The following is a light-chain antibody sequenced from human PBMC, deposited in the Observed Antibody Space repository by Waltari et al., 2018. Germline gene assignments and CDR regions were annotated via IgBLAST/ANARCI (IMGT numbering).Light chain of an antibody. J-gene: IGKJ1*01. CDR2: AAS. CDR1: QAIGSY. CDR3: QQYYDYPRT. V-gene: IGKV1-8*01. Sequence: AIRMTQSPSSFSASTGDRVTITCRASQAIGSYLAWYRQQPGRVPKLLISAASTLQSGVPSRFTGSGSWTDFTLTINCLQSEDFATYYCQQYYDYPRTFGQGTKVEVK.